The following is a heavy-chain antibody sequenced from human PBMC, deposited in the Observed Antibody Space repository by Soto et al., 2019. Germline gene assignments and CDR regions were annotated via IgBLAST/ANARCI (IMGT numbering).Heavy chain of an antibody. CDR1: GGTFSSYT. Sequence: QVQLVQSGAEVKKPGSSVKVSCKASGGTFSSYTISWVRQAPGQGLEWMGRIIPILGIANYAQKFQGRVTITADKSTSTAYMELSSLRSEDTAVYYCAGDGPGFYDSSGSDLDYWGQGTLVTVSS. CDR2: IIPILGIA. CDR3: AGDGPGFYDSSGSDLDY. J-gene: IGHJ4*02. V-gene: IGHV1-69*08. D-gene: IGHD3-22*01.